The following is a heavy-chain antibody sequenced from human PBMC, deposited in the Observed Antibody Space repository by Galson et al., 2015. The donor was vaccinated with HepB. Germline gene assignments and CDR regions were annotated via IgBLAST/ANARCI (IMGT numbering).Heavy chain of an antibody. V-gene: IGHV3-23*01. CDR3: ARYEGNLKAFDI. J-gene: IGHJ3*02. Sequence: SLRLSCAASGFIFSNYAMSWVRQAPGKGLEWVSTVSNDGGTTYYTDSVKGRFIISRDNSQNTAYLQMNSLRAEDTAVYYCARYEGNLKAFDIWGQGTTVIVSS. D-gene: IGHD3-10*01. CDR1: GFIFSNYA. CDR2: VSNDGGTT.